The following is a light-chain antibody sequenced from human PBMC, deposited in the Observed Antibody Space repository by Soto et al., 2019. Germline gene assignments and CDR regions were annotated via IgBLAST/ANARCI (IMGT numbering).Light chain of an antibody. J-gene: IGKJ1*01. Sequence: DIVLTQSPGTLPLSPGDRSTLSCRASQSVSSSYLAWYQHKRGQAPRLLIYVASIRATGIPDRFSGSGSGTDFTLTISRLEPEDFAVYYCHQYGSSPRTFGQGTKVEIK. V-gene: IGKV3-20*01. CDR3: HQYGSSPRT. CDR1: QSVSSSY. CDR2: VAS.